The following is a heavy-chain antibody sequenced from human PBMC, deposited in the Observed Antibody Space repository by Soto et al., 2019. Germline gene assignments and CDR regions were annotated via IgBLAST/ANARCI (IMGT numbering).Heavy chain of an antibody. J-gene: IGHJ6*02. V-gene: IGHV3-30*18. CDR1: GFTFSSYG. CDR2: ISDDGSNK. D-gene: IGHD1-26*01. Sequence: QVQLVESGGGVVQPGRSLRLSCAASGFTFSSYGMHWVRQAPGKGLEWVAVISDDGSNKYYSDSVKGRFTISRDNSKNTQYLQMNSLRAEETAVYYCAKDLRWELPFGGDGLYYNGMDVWGQGPTVTVSS. CDR3: AKDLRWELPFGGDGLYYNGMDV.